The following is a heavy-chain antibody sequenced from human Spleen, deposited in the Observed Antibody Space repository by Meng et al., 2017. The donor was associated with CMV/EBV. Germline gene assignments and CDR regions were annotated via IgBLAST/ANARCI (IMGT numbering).Heavy chain of an antibody. CDR3: ARDHEPRGNYYDSSGWSSAHY. Sequence: GESLKISCAASGFTFSDYYMSWIRQAPGKGLEWISYISRSGSLVYYSDSVKGRFTISRDNAKNSLYLQMNSLRAEDTAVYYCARDHEPRGNYYDSSGWSSAHYWGQGTLVTVS. D-gene: IGHD3-22*01. J-gene: IGHJ4*02. V-gene: IGHV3-11*04. CDR1: GFTFSDYY. CDR2: ISRSGSLV.